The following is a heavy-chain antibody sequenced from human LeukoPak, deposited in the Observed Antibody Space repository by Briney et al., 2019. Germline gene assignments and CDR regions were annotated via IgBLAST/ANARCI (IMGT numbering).Heavy chain of an antibody. J-gene: IGHJ4*02. CDR1: GYSFTTYW. Sequence: GESLKISCKDSGYSFTTYWIAWVRQMPGKGLEWMGVIYPGDSDTRYSPSFRGQVTISADKSISSAYLQWSSLKASDTAMYYCARQWFGESLGYWGQGTLVTVSS. CDR2: IYPGDSDT. CDR3: ARQWFGESLGY. V-gene: IGHV5-51*01. D-gene: IGHD3-10*01.